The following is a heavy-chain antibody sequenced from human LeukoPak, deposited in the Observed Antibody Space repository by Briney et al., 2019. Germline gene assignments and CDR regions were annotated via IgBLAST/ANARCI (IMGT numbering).Heavy chain of an antibody. CDR2: IHYSGST. Sequence: PSETLSLTCTVSGGSISSSGYYWGWIRQPPGKGLEWIGSIHYSGSTYYNPSLKSRVTISVDTSKNQFSLKLRSVTAADTAVYYCARGNVDTAMADAFDIWGQGTMVTVSS. D-gene: IGHD5-18*01. CDR1: GGSISSSGYY. CDR3: ARGNVDTAMADAFDI. J-gene: IGHJ3*02. V-gene: IGHV4-39*01.